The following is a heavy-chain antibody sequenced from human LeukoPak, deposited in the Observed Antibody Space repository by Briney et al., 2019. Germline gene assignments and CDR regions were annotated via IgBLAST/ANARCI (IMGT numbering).Heavy chain of an antibody. V-gene: IGHV4-59*01. D-gene: IGHD1-26*01. Sequence: PSETLSLTCTVSGGSISSYYWSWIRQPPGKGLEWIGYIYYSGSTNYNPSLKSRVTISVDTSKNQFSLKLSSVTAADTAVYYCARRSGSYFNWFDPWGQGTLVTVSP. CDR2: IYYSGST. CDR3: ARRSGSYFNWFDP. J-gene: IGHJ5*02. CDR1: GGSISSYY.